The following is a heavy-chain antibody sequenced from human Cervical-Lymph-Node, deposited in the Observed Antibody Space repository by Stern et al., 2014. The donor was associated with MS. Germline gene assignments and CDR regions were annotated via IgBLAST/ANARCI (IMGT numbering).Heavy chain of an antibody. D-gene: IGHD2/OR15-2a*01. V-gene: IGHV4-4*02. J-gene: IGHJ4*02. CDR2: ISHLGST. Sequence: QVHLKDSGPGLVKPSGTLCLTCAVSGDSLTSTNWACCVRQSPAKGLQGFGEISHLGSTNYSPSLQSRVTISADKSKNQFSLRLDSVTAADTALYYCARQHCTTINCENYYFDYWGQGSLVTVSS. CDR3: ARQHCTTINCENYYFDY. CDR1: GDSLTSTNW.